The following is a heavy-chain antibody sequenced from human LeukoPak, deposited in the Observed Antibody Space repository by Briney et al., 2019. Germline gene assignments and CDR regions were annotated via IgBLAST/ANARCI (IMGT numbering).Heavy chain of an antibody. D-gene: IGHD3-10*01. J-gene: IGHJ5*02. Sequence: PSETLSLTCSVSGGSLNSFFWSWIRQSPGKGLEWIGDIFYSGSTNYNPSLESRVTISVDTSKNQFSLKLSSVTAADTAVYYCARVHYYGSGRRNWFDPWGQGTLVTVSS. V-gene: IGHV4-59*12. CDR2: IFYSGST. CDR1: GGSLNSFF. CDR3: ARVHYYGSGRRNWFDP.